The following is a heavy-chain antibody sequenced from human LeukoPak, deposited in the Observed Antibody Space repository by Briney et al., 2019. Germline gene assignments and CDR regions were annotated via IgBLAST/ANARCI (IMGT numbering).Heavy chain of an antibody. CDR1: GGSISSYY. Sequence: PSETLSLTCNVSGGSISSYYWSWIRQPPGKGLEWIGYIYYSGSTNYNPSLESRVTISVDTSKNYFSLKLNSVTAADTAVYYCARQDSSAYPADYWGQATLVTVSS. CDR2: IYYSGST. V-gene: IGHV4-59*08. J-gene: IGHJ4*02. D-gene: IGHD3-22*01. CDR3: ARQDSSAYPADY.